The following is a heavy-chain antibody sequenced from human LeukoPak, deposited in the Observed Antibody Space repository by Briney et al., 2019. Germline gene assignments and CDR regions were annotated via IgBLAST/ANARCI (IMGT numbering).Heavy chain of an antibody. V-gene: IGHV1-8*01. CDR1: GYTFTSYD. J-gene: IGHJ4*02. Sequence: GSVKDSCKSSGYTFTSYDINWVRQATGQGLEWMGWMNPNGGSAGYAQKFQGRVTMTTNTSISTAYMELSSLRSEDTAVDYCARDGRNVLRYFDWLLRAPHFDYSGQGTLVTVSS. CDR3: ARDGRNVLRYFDWLLRAPHFDY. CDR2: MNPNGGSA. D-gene: IGHD3-9*01.